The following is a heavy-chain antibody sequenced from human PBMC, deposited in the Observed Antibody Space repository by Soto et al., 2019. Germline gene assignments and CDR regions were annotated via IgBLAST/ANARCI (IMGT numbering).Heavy chain of an antibody. CDR2: INWNGDNT. Sequence: EVQLVESGGVVVQPGGSLRLSCAASGFSFDDYTMHWVRQAPGKGLEWVSLINWNGDNTYYADSVKGRFTISRDNSKNSLYLQMNSLRAEDTAVYYCAKDGVNWGWGGHGMDVWGQGTTVTVSS. CDR1: GFSFDDYT. D-gene: IGHD7-27*01. CDR3: AKDGVNWGWGGHGMDV. V-gene: IGHV3-43*01. J-gene: IGHJ6*02.